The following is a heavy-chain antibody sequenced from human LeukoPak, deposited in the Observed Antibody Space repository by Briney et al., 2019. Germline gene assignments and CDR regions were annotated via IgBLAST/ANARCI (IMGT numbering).Heavy chain of an antibody. Sequence: ASVKVSCKASEYTFTSYYMHWVRQAPGQGLEWMGIINPSGGSTSYAQKFQGRVTMTRDMSTSTVYMELSSLRSEDTAVYYCARAGTYYGSGSSLDYWGQGTLVTVSS. V-gene: IGHV1-46*01. CDR3: ARAGTYYGSGSSLDY. CDR1: EYTFTSYY. J-gene: IGHJ4*02. CDR2: INPSGGST. D-gene: IGHD3-10*01.